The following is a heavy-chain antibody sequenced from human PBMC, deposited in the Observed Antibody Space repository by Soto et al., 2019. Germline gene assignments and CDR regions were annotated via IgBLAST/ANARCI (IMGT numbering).Heavy chain of an antibody. CDR1: GFTFSSFG. V-gene: IGHV3-30*18. D-gene: IGHD4-17*01. CDR2: MSYDGINE. Sequence: GGSLRLSCSASGFTFSSFGMHWVRQAPGKGLEWVAFMSYDGINEYYADSVKGRFTISRDNSKNTLYLQMKRLRPEDTALYYCVKDKMDYGLFDSWGQGTLVTVSS. CDR3: VKDKMDYGLFDS. J-gene: IGHJ4*02.